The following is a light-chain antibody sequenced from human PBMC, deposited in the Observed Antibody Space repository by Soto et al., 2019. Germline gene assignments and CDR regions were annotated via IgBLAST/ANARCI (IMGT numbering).Light chain of an antibody. J-gene: IGKJ2*01. CDR3: QQYGTAPYT. Sequence: EIVLTQSAGTLSLSPGERATLSCRTSQSLTSGYLAWYQQKHGQALRLLIYGASNRATGIPDRFSGGGSGTDFTLTISRLEPEDFAVYYCQQYGTAPYTFGQGTKVEIK. CDR2: GAS. CDR1: QSLTSGY. V-gene: IGKV3-20*01.